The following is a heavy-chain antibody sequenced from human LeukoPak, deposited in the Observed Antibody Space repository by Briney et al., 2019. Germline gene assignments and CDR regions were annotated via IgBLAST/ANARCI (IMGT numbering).Heavy chain of an antibody. CDR3: ARVGANLFFDY. J-gene: IGHJ4*02. V-gene: IGHV4-38-2*02. D-gene: IGHD1-26*01. CDR1: GYSISSGYY. CDR2: IYHSGST. Sequence: SETLSLSCTVSGYSISSGYYWGWIRPPPGKGLEWIGSIYHSGSTYYNPSLKSRVTISVDTSNNQFSLKLSSVTAADTAVYYCARVGANLFFDYWGQGTLVTVSS.